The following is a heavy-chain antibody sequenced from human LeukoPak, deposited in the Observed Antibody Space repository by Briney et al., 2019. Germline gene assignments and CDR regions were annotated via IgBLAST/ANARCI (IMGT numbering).Heavy chain of an antibody. J-gene: IGHJ6*02. CDR2: IYHSGST. V-gene: IGHV4-59*01. CDR3: ARDLGGDV. Sequence: SETLSLTCTVSGDSISRYYWSWIRQPPGGGLEWVGYIYHSGSTNYNPSLKSRVTISVDTSRNQFSLKLTSVTAADTAVYYCARDLGGDVWGQGTTVTVSS. CDR1: GDSISRYY.